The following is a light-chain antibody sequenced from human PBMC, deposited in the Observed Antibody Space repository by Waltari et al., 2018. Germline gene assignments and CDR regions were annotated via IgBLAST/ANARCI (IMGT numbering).Light chain of an antibody. J-gene: IGKJ1*01. CDR1: PGISSY. Sequence: AIRMTQSPSSLSASTGDRVTITCRASPGISSYLAWYQQKPGKAPKLLIYAASTLQSGVPARFSGSGSGTDFTLAISCLQSEDFATFYCQQYYGYPPTCGQGTKVEIK. CDR3: QQYYGYPPT. CDR2: AAS. V-gene: IGKV1-8*01.